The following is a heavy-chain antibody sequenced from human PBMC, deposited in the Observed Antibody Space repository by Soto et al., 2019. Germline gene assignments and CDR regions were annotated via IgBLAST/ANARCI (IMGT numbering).Heavy chain of an antibody. CDR3: ARVGIVVVPAARNWFDP. CDR1: GGSFSGYY. Sequence: QVQLQQWGAGLLKPSETLSLTCAVYGGSFSGYYWSWIRQPPGKGLEWIGEINHSGSTNYNPSLKSRVTISVATSKNQFSLKLSSVTAADTAVYYCARVGIVVVPAARNWFDPWGQGTLVTVSS. CDR2: INHSGST. J-gene: IGHJ5*02. D-gene: IGHD2-2*01. V-gene: IGHV4-34*01.